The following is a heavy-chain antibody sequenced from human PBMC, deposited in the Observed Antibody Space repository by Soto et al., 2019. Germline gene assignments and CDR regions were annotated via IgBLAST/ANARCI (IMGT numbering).Heavy chain of an antibody. CDR3: ARDRRGLAGGFDY. J-gene: IGHJ4*02. V-gene: IGHV3-30-3*01. D-gene: IGHD3-10*01. CDR1: GFTFSSYA. Sequence: QVQLVESGGGVVQPGRSLRLSCAASGFTFSSYAMHWVRQAPGKGLEWVAVISYDGSNKYYADSVKGRFTISRDNSKNTLYLQMNSLRAEDKAVYYCARDRRGLAGGFDYWGQGTLVTVSS. CDR2: ISYDGSNK.